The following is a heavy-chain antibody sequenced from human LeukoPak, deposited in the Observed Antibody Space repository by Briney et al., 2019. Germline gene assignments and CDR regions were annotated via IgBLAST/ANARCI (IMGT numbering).Heavy chain of an antibody. J-gene: IGHJ5*02. CDR1: GGSISSYY. Sequence: SETLSLTCTVSGGSISSYYWGWIRQPPGKGLEWIGIIHSGESPYYSPSLESRITISIDTSMNQFSLKLNSVTAADTAVYYCARGGGVRFGSGWRPGAWFDPWGQGTLVIVSS. D-gene: IGHD6-19*01. V-gene: IGHV4-59*08. CDR3: ARGGGVRFGSGWRPGAWFDP. CDR2: IHSGESP.